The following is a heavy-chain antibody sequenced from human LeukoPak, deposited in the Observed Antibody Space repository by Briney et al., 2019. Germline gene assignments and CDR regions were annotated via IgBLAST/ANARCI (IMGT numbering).Heavy chain of an antibody. J-gene: IGHJ4*02. Sequence: PSETLSLTCTVSGGSISTYYGNWIRQAPGKGLEWIGYIYYSGSTNYNPSLKSRVTMSVDTSRNQFSLKLSSVTAADTAVYYCARDGTGTIDYWGQGTLVTVSS. D-gene: IGHD3/OR15-3a*01. CDR1: GGSISTYY. CDR3: ARDGTGTIDY. V-gene: IGHV4-59*01. CDR2: IYYSGST.